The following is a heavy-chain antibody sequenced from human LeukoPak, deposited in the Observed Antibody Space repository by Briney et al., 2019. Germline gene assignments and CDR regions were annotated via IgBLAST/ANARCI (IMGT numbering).Heavy chain of an antibody. D-gene: IGHD6-19*01. J-gene: IGHJ4*02. V-gene: IGHV3-7*01. Sequence: GGSLRLSCAASGFTFSSYWMGWVRQAPGKGLEWVANIKQDGSEKYYVDSVKGRFTISRDNAKNSLYLQMNSLRAEDTAVYYCAKSYSSGWPLYFDYWGQGTLVTVSS. CDR2: IKQDGSEK. CDR3: AKSYSSGWPLYFDY. CDR1: GFTFSSYW.